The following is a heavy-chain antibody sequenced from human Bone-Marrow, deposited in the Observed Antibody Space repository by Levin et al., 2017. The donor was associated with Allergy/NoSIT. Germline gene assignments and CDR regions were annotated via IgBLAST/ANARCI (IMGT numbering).Heavy chain of an antibody. CDR3: ARQAVPAARNGVDS. J-gene: IGHJ4*02. Sequence: ASQTLSLTCTVSGASISSFYWSWIRQPPGKGLEWIGYIYYSGSTNYSPSLKSRVSMSADMSRNQVYLTMSSVTAADTAVYYLARQAVPAARNGVDSWGQGTQVTVSS. CDR1: GASISSFY. V-gene: IGHV4-59*08. CDR2: IYYSGST. D-gene: IGHD2-2*01.